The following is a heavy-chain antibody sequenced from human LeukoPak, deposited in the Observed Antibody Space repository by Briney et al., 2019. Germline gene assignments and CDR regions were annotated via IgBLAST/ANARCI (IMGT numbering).Heavy chain of an antibody. V-gene: IGHV3-13*05. CDR3: TRASVHYYYGMDV. CDR2: IGTAGDP. CDR1: GFTFSSYV. Sequence: GGSLILSCAASGFTFSSYVMHWGRQATRKGLERGSAIGTAGDPYYPGSVKGRFNISRENAKNSLYLQMNRLRAGDTAVYYCTRASVHYYYGMDVWGQGTTVTVSS. J-gene: IGHJ6*02.